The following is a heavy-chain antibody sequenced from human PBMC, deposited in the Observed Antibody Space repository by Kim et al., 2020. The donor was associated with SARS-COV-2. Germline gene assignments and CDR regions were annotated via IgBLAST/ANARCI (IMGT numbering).Heavy chain of an antibody. V-gene: IGHV3-9*01. CDR3: AKDISLDAGYWGGIGINYFDY. J-gene: IGHJ4*02. D-gene: IGHD3-16*02. CDR2: ISWNSGSI. CDR1: GFTFDDYA. Sequence: GGSLRLSCVASGFTFDDYAMHWVRQAPGKGLEWVSGISWNSGSICYADSVKGRFTISRDNAKNSLYLQMNSLRAEDTALYYCAKDISLDAGYWGGIGINYFDYWGQGTLVTVSS.